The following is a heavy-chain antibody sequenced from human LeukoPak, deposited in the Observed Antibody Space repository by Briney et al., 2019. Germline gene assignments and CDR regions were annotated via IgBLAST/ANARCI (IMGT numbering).Heavy chain of an antibody. V-gene: IGHV3-21*01. CDR2: ISRSSRYI. D-gene: IGHD3-10*01. Sequence: GGSLRLSCAVSGFTFSDYSVNWVRQAPGKGLEWVSGISRSSRYIDYTDSVEGRFTISRDNAKNSVYLEMNSLRAEDTAVYFCAREGPYGSPSLDYWGQGTLVTVSS. CDR3: AREGPYGSPSLDY. CDR1: GFTFSDYS. J-gene: IGHJ4*02.